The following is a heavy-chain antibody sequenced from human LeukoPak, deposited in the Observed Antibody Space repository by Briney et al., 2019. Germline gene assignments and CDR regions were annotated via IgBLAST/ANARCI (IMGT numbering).Heavy chain of an antibody. D-gene: IGHD6-6*01. CDR2: IFYTGST. V-gene: IGHV4-59*08. CDR3: ARHSSSSKGWFDP. Sequence: SETLSLTCTVSGGSISSYYWSWIRQPPGKGLEWIGYIFYTGSTNYNPSLKSRVTISVDTSKNEFSLKLSSVTAADTAVYYCARHSSSSKGWFDPWGQGTLATVSS. J-gene: IGHJ5*02. CDR1: GGSISSYY.